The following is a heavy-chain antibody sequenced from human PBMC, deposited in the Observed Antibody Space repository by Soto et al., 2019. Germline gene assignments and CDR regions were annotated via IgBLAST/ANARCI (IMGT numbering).Heavy chain of an antibody. Sequence: QLQLQESGPGLVKPSETLSLTCTVSGGSISSRGYYWGWIRQPPGKGLEWIGTIYYSGSTYYNPSLKSRVTISVATSTNQFSLKLSSVTAADTAVYYCATSNWFDPWGQGTLVTVSS. J-gene: IGHJ5*02. CDR1: GGSISSRGYY. CDR2: IYYSGST. V-gene: IGHV4-39*01. CDR3: ATSNWFDP.